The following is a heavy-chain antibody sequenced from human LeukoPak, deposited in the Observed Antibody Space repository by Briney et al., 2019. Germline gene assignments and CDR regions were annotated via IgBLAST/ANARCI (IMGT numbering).Heavy chain of an antibody. CDR3: ATDMMNGTTWRDY. Sequence: ASVKLSCKVSGYALAELSIHWVRQTPGKGLEWMGGFDAEQDETLYAQKFEGRVTMTEDTSTATAHLEMNRLTSDDTGVYFCATDMMNGTTWRDYWGQGTLVLVSS. D-gene: IGHD1-1*01. CDR2: FDAEQDET. CDR1: GYALAELS. J-gene: IGHJ4*02. V-gene: IGHV1-24*01.